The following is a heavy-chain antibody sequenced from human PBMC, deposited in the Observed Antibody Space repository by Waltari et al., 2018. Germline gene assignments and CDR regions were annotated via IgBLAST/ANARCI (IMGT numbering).Heavy chain of an antibody. J-gene: IGHJ6*02. CDR3: ASEHSRGMDV. CDR1: GSTFTSYA. Sequence: QVQLVQSGYELKKPGASVKFSCKSSGSTFTSYALNWVRQAPGQGLAWMGWSNTNTGNPTYAQGFTGRFVFSLDTSGSTASLQISSLKAEDTAVYYCASEHSRGMDVWGQGTTVIVSS. V-gene: IGHV7-4-1*02. CDR2: SNTNTGNP.